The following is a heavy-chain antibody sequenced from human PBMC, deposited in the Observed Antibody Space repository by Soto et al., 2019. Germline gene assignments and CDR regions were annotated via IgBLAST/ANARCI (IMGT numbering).Heavy chain of an antibody. J-gene: IGHJ6*02. CDR3: ARAGSVTVAPHYYYYGMDV. Sequence: ASVKVSCKASGYTFTSYGISWVRQAPGQGLEWMGWISAYNGNTNYAQKLQGRVTMTTDTSTSTAYMELRSLRSDDTAVYYCARAGSVTVAPHYYYYGMDVWGQGTTVTVSS. CDR1: GYTFTSYG. D-gene: IGHD6-19*01. V-gene: IGHV1-18*01. CDR2: ISAYNGNT.